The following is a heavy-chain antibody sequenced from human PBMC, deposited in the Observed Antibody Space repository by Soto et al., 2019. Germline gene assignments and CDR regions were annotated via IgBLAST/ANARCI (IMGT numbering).Heavy chain of an antibody. CDR2: IWYDGSNK. CDR3: ARDENLVRGYYYYGMDV. V-gene: IGHV3-33*01. CDR1: GFTFSSYG. D-gene: IGHD3-10*01. J-gene: IGHJ6*02. Sequence: QVQLVESGGGVVQPGRSLRLSCAASGFTFSSYGMHWVSQAPGKGLEWVAVIWYDGSNKYYAESVKGRFTISRDNSKNTLYLQLNSLRAEDTAVYYCARDENLVRGYYYYGMDVWGQGTTVTVSS.